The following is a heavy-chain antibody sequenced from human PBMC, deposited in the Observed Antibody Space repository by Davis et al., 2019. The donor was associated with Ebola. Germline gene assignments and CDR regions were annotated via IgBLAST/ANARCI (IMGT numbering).Heavy chain of an antibody. Sequence: GGSLRLSCAASGFTFSSYSMNWVRQAPGKGLEWVSYISSSSSTIYYADSVKGRFTISRDNAKNSLYLQMNSLRDEDTAVYYCARDRSSLGYDFWSGTPYFYGMDVWGQGTTVTVSS. D-gene: IGHD3-3*01. CDR3: ARDRSSLGYDFWSGTPYFYGMDV. CDR2: ISSSSSTI. J-gene: IGHJ6*02. V-gene: IGHV3-48*02. CDR1: GFTFSSYS.